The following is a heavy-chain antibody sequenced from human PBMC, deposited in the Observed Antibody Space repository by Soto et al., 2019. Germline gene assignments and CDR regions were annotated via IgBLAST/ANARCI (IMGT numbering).Heavy chain of an antibody. CDR1: GGSINNHF. J-gene: IGHJ4*02. D-gene: IGHD1-26*01. Sequence: QVLLQESGPGLVRPSETLSLTCTVSGGSINNHFCHWLRKPPGKGQEWMGNIHSKGKTIDNTSLEGRVTLSVDTAQYPFSLRLTSVTAADTALYYCAISTYTLFDSWGKGTLVTVSS. CDR2: IHSKGKT. V-gene: IGHV4-4*07. CDR3: AISTYTLFDS.